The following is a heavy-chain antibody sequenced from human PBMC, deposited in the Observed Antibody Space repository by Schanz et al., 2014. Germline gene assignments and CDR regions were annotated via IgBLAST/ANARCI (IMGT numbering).Heavy chain of an antibody. Sequence: QVQLVASGGGLVKPGGSLRLSCTASGFPFSDYFMAWIRQPPGRGLEWVSYIGNGGVTIYYADSVKGRFTISRDNSKNTLYLQMNTLRAEDTAVYYCARGGPAYYFDDWGQGTLVTVSS. CDR3: ARGGPAYYFDD. V-gene: IGHV3-11*04. CDR2: IGNGGVTI. J-gene: IGHJ4*02. CDR1: GFPFSDYF.